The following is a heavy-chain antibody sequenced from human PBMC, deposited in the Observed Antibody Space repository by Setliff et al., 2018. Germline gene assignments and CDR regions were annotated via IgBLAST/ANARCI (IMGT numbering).Heavy chain of an antibody. J-gene: IGHJ4*02. CDR1: GYSISSGYN. V-gene: IGHV4-38-2*01. Sequence: SETLSLTCAVSGYSISSGYNWGWIRQPPGKGLEWIASIYYRGSTSYNSSLKSRVPISVDTSKNQFSLNLNSVTAADTAVYYCATLTGDRGVDYWGQGRLVTAPQ. CDR2: IYYRGST. CDR3: ATLTGDRGVDY. D-gene: IGHD7-27*01.